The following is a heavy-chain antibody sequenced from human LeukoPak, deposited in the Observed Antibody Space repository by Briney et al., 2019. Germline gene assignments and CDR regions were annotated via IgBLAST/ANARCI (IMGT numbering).Heavy chain of an antibody. CDR3: ASTLTYYYGSGSYYIDC. CDR1: GASIRSSSYY. CDR2: IFYSGST. D-gene: IGHD3-10*01. V-gene: IGHV4-39*01. J-gene: IGHJ4*02. Sequence: SETLSLTCTVSGASIRSSSYYWGWIRQPPGRGLEWIGSIFYSGSTYYNPSIKSRVTISVDTSKNQFSLKLRSVTATDTAVYYCASTLTYYYGSGSYYIDCWGQGTLVTVSS.